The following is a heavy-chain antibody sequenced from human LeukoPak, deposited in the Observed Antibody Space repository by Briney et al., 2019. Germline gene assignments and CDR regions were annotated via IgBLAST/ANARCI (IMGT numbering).Heavy chain of an antibody. CDR1: GGPISSSNYY. D-gene: IGHD2-15*01. CDR2: LYYSGNY. Sequence: PSETLSLTCSVSGGPISSSNYYWDWHRQPPGKGLEWIGSLYYSGNYYYNPSLKSRVTISVYTSKNQFSLKLNSVTAADTAVYYCARRGYCSGGSCYVSYWGPGALVTVSS. CDR3: ARRGYCSGGSCYVSY. V-gene: IGHV4-39*01. J-gene: IGHJ4*02.